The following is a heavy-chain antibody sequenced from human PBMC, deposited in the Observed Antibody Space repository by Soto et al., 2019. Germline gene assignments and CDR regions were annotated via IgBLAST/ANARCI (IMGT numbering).Heavy chain of an antibody. CDR1: GYTFTDYY. V-gene: IGHV1-2*02. CDR3: ARDHMVRGAYYYYHYGMDV. D-gene: IGHD3-10*01. CDR2: INPNSGGT. Sequence: ASVKAPCKTAGYTFTDYYMHWVRQSPGQGLEWMGWINPNSGGTNYAQKFQVRVTMTRDTSISTAYMELSRLRSDDTAVYYCARDHMVRGAYYYYHYGMDVLGQGTTVTVSS. J-gene: IGHJ6*02.